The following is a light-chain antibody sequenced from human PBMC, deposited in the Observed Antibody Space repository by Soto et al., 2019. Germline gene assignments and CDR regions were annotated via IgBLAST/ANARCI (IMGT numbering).Light chain of an antibody. V-gene: IGKV2-30*02. CDR1: QSLVHNNGNTY. CDR2: QVS. CDR3: MQGTHGPHT. J-gene: IGKJ2*01. Sequence: DVVMTQSPLSLPVTLGQPASISCRSSQSLVHNNGNTYLAWFHQRPGQSPRRLIYQVSNRDSGVPDRFSGSGPGTDFTLKISRVEAEDFGVYHCMQGTHGPHTFGQGTKLEIK.